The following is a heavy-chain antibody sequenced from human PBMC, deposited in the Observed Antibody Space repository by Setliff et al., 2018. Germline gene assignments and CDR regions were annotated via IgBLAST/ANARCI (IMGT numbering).Heavy chain of an antibody. D-gene: IGHD3-10*01. CDR1: GYSISSGHF. CDR2: IFHSGST. CDR3: RVWIGDLSRDF. J-gene: IGHJ4*02. V-gene: IGHV4-38-2*01. Sequence: SETLSLTCGVSGYSISSGHFWGWIRQPPGKGLEWLGNIFHSGSTYYNPTRNSRFTISRANSKNTIDLQVTSLRAEDTALYYCRVWIGDLSRDFWGRGTLVTVSS.